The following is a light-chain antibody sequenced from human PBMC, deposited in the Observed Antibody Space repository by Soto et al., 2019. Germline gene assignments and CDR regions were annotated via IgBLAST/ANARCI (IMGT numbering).Light chain of an antibody. Sequence: QSALTQPASVSGSPGQSITISCTGTSGDVGAYNYVSWYQQHPGKAPRLMIYDVSNRPSGASNRFSGSKSGNTASLTISGLQAEDEADYYCGSFTNTYSYVFGTGTKLTVL. CDR3: GSFTNTYSYV. V-gene: IGLV2-14*01. J-gene: IGLJ1*01. CDR2: DVS. CDR1: SGDVGAYNY.